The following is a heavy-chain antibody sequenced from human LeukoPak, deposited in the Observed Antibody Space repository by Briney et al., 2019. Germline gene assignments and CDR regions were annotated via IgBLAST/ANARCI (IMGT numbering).Heavy chain of an antibody. D-gene: IGHD7-27*01. J-gene: IGHJ4*02. V-gene: IGHV3-49*04. CDR1: GFTFSNAW. CDR3: TTGHFDY. CDR2: IRSKAYGGTT. Sequence: PGGSLRLSCALSGFTFSNAWMRWVRQAPGKGLEWVGFIRSKAYGGTTEYAASVKGRFTISRDDSKSIAYLQMNSLKTEDTAVYYCTTGHFDYWGQGTLVTVSS.